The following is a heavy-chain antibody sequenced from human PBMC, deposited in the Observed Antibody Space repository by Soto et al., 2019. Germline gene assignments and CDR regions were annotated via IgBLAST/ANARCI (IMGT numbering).Heavy chain of an antibody. D-gene: IGHD2-2*01. CDR1: GGTFSSYA. Sequence: SVKVSCKASGGTFSSYAISWVRQAPGQGLEWMGGIIPIFGTANYAQKFQGRVTITAEKSTSTAYMELSSLRSEDTAVYYCARAGHCRSTSCYLNWFDPWGQGTLVTVSS. J-gene: IGHJ5*02. V-gene: IGHV1-69*06. CDR2: IIPIFGTA. CDR3: ARAGHCRSTSCYLNWFDP.